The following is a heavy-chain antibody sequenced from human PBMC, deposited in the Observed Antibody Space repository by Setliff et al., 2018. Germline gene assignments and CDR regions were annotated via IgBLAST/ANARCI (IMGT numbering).Heavy chain of an antibody. CDR3: ARYGNSWGEWDY. D-gene: IGHD3-16*01. CDR2: INKDGSER. V-gene: IGHV3-7*01. CDR1: GFTFSNHW. J-gene: IGHJ4*02. Sequence: HPSETLSLSCVVSGFTFSNHWMTWVRQAPGKGLEWVANINKDGSERYYVDSVKGRFTVSRDNAKNSVYLQINSLRVEDTAVYYCARYGNSWGEWDYWGQGTLVTVSS.